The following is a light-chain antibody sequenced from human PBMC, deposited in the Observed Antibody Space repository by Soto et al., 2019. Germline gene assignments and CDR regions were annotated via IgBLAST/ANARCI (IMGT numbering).Light chain of an antibody. V-gene: IGLV2-14*01. Sequence: QSALTQPASVSGSPGQSITISCTGTSSDVGGYKYVSWYQQHPGKAPKLMIYEVSNRPSGVSNRFSGSKSGNTASLTISGLQADDEADYYCNSYKSSSTLVFGTGTKVTVL. CDR1: SSDVGGYKY. CDR2: EVS. CDR3: NSYKSSSTLV. J-gene: IGLJ1*01.